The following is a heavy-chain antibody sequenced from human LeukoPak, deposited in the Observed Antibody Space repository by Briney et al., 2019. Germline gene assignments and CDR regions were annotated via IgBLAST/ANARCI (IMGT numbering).Heavy chain of an antibody. CDR1: GFTVDDYA. CDR2: NSWDSGSM. Sequence: SLSPACAASGFTVDDYAMYWVRQGPGKGLEWVSGNSWDSGSMGDADSVKGRFTISRDNAKNSLYLQMNSLRAEDTALYYCAKDMRGSSGFDYWGQRTLVTVSS. CDR3: AKDMRGSSGFDY. J-gene: IGHJ4*02. V-gene: IGHV3-9*01. D-gene: IGHD6-6*01.